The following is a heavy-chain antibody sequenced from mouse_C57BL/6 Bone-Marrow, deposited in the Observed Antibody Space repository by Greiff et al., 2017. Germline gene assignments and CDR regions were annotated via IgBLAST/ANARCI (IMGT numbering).Heavy chain of an antibody. J-gene: IGHJ1*03. D-gene: IGHD1-1*01. CDR1: GYTFTDYY. CDR2: INPYNGGT. V-gene: IGHV1-19*01. Sequence: EVQLQESGPVLVKPGASVKMSCKASGYTFTDYYMNWVKQSHGKSLEWIGVINPYNGGTSYNQKFKGKATLTVDKSSSTAYMELNSLTSEDSAVYYCARHYYYGSSYPPWYFDVWGTGTTVTVSS. CDR3: ARHYYYGSSYPPWYFDV.